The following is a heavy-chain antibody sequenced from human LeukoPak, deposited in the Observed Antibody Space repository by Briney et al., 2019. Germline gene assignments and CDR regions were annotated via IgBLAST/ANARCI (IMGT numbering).Heavy chain of an antibody. CDR3: ARHRDSGRYQKAWFDP. D-gene: IGHD6-19*01. CDR1: GYSFTSYW. V-gene: IGHV5-51*01. J-gene: IGHJ5*02. Sequence: RGESLKISCKGSGYSFTSYWIGGVRQMPGKGLEWMGIIYPGDSDTRYSPSFQGQVTISADKSISTAYQQWSSLTASDTAMYYCARHRDSGRYQKAWFDPWGQGTLVTVSS. CDR2: IYPGDSDT.